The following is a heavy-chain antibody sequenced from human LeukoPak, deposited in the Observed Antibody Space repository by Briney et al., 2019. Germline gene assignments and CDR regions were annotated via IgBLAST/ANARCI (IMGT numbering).Heavy chain of an antibody. Sequence: GGSLRLSCAASGFTFSSYAMSWVRQAPGKGLEWVSAISGSGGSTYYADSVKGRFTLSRDYPKNTLYLQMNSLRAEDTAVYFCAKYSGSYYYPPNWDSWGQGTLVTVSS. CDR2: ISGSGGST. CDR1: GFTFSSYA. J-gene: IGHJ4*02. D-gene: IGHD1-26*01. V-gene: IGHV3-23*01. CDR3: AKYSGSYYYPPNWDS.